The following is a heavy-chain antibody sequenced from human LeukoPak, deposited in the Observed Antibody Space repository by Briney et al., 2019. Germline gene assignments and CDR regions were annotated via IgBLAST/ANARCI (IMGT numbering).Heavy chain of an antibody. CDR2: IYYSGST. CDR3: ARLSYSGSSSGFDP. J-gene: IGHJ5*02. CDR1: GGSISSYY. D-gene: IGHD1-26*01. V-gene: IGHV4-59*08. Sequence: PSETLSLTCTVSGGSISSYYWSWIRQPPGKGLEGIGYIYYSGSTNYNPSLKSRVTISVDTSKNQFSLKLSSVTAADTAVYYCARLSYSGSSSGFDPWGQGTLVTVSS.